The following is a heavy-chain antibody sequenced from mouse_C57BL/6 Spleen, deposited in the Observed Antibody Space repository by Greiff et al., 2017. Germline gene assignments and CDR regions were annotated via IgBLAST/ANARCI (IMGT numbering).Heavy chain of an antibody. D-gene: IGHD1-1*01. J-gene: IGHJ2*01. V-gene: IGHV1-4*01. CDR2: LNPSSGYT. CDR3: ALGSDY. Sequence: QVQLQQSGAELARPGASVKMSCKASGYTFTSYTMHWVKQRPGQGLEWIGYLNPSSGYTKYNQKFKDKATLTAAKTSSTAYVQLSILTSEDSAVYCCALGSDYWGQGTPLTVSA. CDR1: GYTFTSYT.